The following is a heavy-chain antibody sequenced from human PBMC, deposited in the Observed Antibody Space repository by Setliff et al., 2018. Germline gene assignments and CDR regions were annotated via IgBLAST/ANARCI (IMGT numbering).Heavy chain of an antibody. J-gene: IGHJ3*02. V-gene: IGHV1-69*05. Sequence: SVKVSCKASGGTFSSYAISWVRQAPGQGLEWMGGIIPIFGTANYAQKFQGRVTITTDESTSTAYMDMSSLRSEDTAVYYCARDVFPYHYEGAFDIWGQGTMVTVSS. D-gene: IGHD3-22*01. CDR2: IIPIFGTA. CDR1: GGTFSSYA. CDR3: ARDVFPYHYEGAFDI.